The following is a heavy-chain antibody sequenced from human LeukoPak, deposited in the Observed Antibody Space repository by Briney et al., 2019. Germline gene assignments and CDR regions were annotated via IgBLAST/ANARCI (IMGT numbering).Heavy chain of an antibody. CDR1: EFTFSDHY. CDR3: ARGKRRFDI. V-gene: IGHV3-11*01. J-gene: IGHJ4*02. CDR2: ISPSAYST. Sequence: GGSLRLSCAASEFTFSDHYMTWIRQSPGKGLEWISYISPSAYSTYYADSVKGRFSISRDNAKNSPYLQMNSLRVEDTAIYYCARGKRRFDIWGQGTLVTVSS.